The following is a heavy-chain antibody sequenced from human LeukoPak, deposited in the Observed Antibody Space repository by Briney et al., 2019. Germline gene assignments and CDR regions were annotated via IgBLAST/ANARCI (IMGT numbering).Heavy chain of an antibody. D-gene: IGHD4-17*01. CDR2: ISPAGGTT. CDR3: AREDESSGPTVTLFDY. CDR1: GFTFSSEA. Sequence: GGSLRLSCAVSGFTFSSEAMSWVRQLPGGGLEWVSTISPAGGTTYYAESMKGRFTISRDNAKNSLYLQMNTLRVEDTAVYYCAREDESSGPTVTLFDYWGQGTLITVSS. J-gene: IGHJ4*02. V-gene: IGHV3-23*01.